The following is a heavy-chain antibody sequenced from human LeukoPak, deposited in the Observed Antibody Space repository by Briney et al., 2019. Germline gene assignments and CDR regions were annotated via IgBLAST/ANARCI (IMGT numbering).Heavy chain of an antibody. D-gene: IGHD6-13*01. CDR3: ARAERGIAAAGTGWFDP. Sequence: SVKVSCKASGGTFSSYAISWVRQAPGQGLEWMGGIIPIFGTANYAQKFQGRVTITTDESTSTAYMELSSLRSEDTAVYYCARAERGIAAAGTGWFDPWGQGTLVTVSS. V-gene: IGHV1-69*05. CDR2: IIPIFGTA. J-gene: IGHJ5*02. CDR1: GGTFSSYA.